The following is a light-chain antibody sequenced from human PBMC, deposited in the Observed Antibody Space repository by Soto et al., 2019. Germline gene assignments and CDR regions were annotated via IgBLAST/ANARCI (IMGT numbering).Light chain of an antibody. CDR3: QQYGRSPMFT. CDR1: QSVSSNY. J-gene: IGKJ2*01. CDR2: GAS. V-gene: IGKV3-20*01. Sequence: EIVLTQSPGTLSLSPGERATLSCSASQSVSSNYLAWYQQKPGQAPGLLIYGASRGAAGIPDRFSGSGSGTDFTLPISRLEPEDFAVYFCQQYGRSPMFTFGQGTKLEIK.